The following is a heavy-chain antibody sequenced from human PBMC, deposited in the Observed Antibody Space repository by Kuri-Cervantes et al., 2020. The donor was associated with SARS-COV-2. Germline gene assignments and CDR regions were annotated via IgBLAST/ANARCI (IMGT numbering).Heavy chain of an antibody. CDR1: GYTFTSYG. V-gene: IGHV1-18*01. D-gene: IGHD4-11*01. Sequence: ASVKVSCKASGYTFTSYGISWVRQAPGQGLEWMGWISAYNGNTNYAQRLQGRATMTTDTSTSTAYMELSSLRSEDTAVYYCARAHYSIKDRYYYYYGMDVWGQGTTVTVSS. J-gene: IGHJ6*02. CDR3: ARAHYSIKDRYYYYYGMDV. CDR2: ISAYNGNT.